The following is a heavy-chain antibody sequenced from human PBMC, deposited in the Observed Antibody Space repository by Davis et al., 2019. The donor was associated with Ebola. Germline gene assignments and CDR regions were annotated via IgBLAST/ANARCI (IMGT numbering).Heavy chain of an antibody. CDR2: INPNDGRT. CDR3: TTPGGQDSGYDVFDI. CDR1: GYTFTNYD. J-gene: IGHJ3*02. Sequence: AASVKVSCKASGYTFTNYDIIWARQAPGQGLEWMGMINPNDGRTIYAQKFQGRVTVTRDTSTTTVYMDLSSLRSEDTALYYCTTPGGQDSGYDVFDIWGQGTMVTVSS. V-gene: IGHV1-46*03. D-gene: IGHD5-12*01.